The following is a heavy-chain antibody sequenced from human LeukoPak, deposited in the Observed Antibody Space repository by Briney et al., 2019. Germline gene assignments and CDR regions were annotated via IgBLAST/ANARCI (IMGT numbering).Heavy chain of an antibody. CDR1: GGSISTYY. V-gene: IGHV4-59*01. D-gene: IGHD1-14*01. CDR3: ARGLNNRKSGRRFDVFEI. J-gene: IGHJ3*02. CDR2: VYYSGST. Sequence: PSETLSLTCTVSGGSISTYYWSWIRQPPGKGLEWIGYVYYSGSTNYNPSLKSRVTISADTSKSQFSLRLRSVTAADTAVYYCARGLNNRKSGRRFDVFEIWGQGTMVTVSS.